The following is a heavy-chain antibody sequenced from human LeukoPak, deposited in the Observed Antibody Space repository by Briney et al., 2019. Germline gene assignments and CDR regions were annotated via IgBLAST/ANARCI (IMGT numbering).Heavy chain of an antibody. CDR1: GFTFSSYS. J-gene: IGHJ4*02. CDR2: ISGSGGST. CDR3: TRGSYGDYEY. D-gene: IGHD4-17*01. V-gene: IGHV3-21*01. Sequence: GGSLRLSCAASGFTFSSYSMNWVRQAPGKGLEWVSAISGSGGSTYYADSVKGRFTISRDNAQNSLYLQLNSLKAEDTAVYYCTRGSYGDYEYWGQGTLVTVSS.